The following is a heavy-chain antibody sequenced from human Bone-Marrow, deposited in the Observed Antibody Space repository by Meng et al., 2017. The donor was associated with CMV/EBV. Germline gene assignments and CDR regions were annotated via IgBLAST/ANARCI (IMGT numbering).Heavy chain of an antibody. CDR1: GDSISSSSNY. Sequence: SETLSLTCTLSGDSISSSSNYWGWIRQPPGKGLEWIGSIYYTGRTYYNPTLRSRVTISVDTSNNQFSLKLSAVTAADTAVYYCAREARPYDGRWNPPEYFQQWGQGTLVTVSS. J-gene: IGHJ1*01. CDR2: IYYTGRT. D-gene: IGHD1-1*01. CDR3: AREARPYDGRWNPPEYFQQ. V-gene: IGHV4-39*07.